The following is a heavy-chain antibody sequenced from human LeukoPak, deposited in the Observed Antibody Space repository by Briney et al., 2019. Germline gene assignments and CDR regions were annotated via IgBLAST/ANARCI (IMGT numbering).Heavy chain of an antibody. CDR3: AREYCSSTSCYEDDY. V-gene: IGHV1-18*01. CDR2: ISAYNGNT. J-gene: IGHJ4*02. D-gene: IGHD2-2*01. CDR1: GYTFTSYG. Sequence: ASVKVSCKASGYTFTSYGISWVRQAPGQGLEWMGWISAYNGNTNYAQKLQGRVTMTTDTSTSTAYTELRSLRSDDTAVYYCAREYCSSTSCYEDDYWGQGTLVTVSS.